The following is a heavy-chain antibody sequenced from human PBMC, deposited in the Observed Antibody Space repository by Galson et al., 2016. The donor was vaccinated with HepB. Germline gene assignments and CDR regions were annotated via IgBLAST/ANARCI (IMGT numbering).Heavy chain of an antibody. CDR1: GFTFSRCW. CDR2: INTDGSIT. J-gene: IGHJ6*02. D-gene: IGHD3-16*02. Sequence: SLRFSCAASGFTFSRCWIHWVRQAPGKGLVWVSRINTDGSITNYADSVKGRFTISRDNANNTLYLQMNSLRAEDTAVYYCTRSLVDYYYYYGMDVWGLGTTVTVSS. V-gene: IGHV3-74*01. CDR3: TRSLVDYYYYYGMDV.